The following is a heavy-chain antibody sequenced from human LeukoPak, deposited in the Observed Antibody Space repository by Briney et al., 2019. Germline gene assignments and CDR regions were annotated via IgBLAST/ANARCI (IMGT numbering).Heavy chain of an antibody. CDR1: GFTFSSYW. D-gene: IGHD3-10*01. CDR2: IKQDGSEK. Sequence: PGGSLRLSCAASGFTFSSYWMSWVRQAPGKGLEGVANIKQDGSEKYYVDSVKGRFTISIDNAKNSLYLQMNSLRAEDTAVYYCARSGPMVRGPTYYMDVWGKGTTVTVSS. CDR3: ARSGPMVRGPTYYMDV. V-gene: IGHV3-7*01. J-gene: IGHJ6*03.